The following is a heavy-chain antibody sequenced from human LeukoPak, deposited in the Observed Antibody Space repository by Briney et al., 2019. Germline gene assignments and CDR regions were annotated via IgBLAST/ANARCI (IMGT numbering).Heavy chain of an antibody. CDR1: GYSFTSFY. Sequence: ASVKVSCKASGYSFTSFYFHWVRQAPGQGLEWMGIINPGGGNTKYAQKFQDRVTMTRDTSTSTVYMELSSLRSEDTAVYYCAKERFIIVSSNSRGGFDFWGQGTLVTVSS. J-gene: IGHJ4*02. CDR2: INPGGGNT. V-gene: IGHV1-46*01. D-gene: IGHD3-10*01. CDR3: AKERFIIVSSNSRGGFDF.